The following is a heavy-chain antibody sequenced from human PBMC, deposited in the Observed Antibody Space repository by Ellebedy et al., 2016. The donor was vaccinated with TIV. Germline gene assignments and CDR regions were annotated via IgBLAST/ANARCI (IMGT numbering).Heavy chain of an antibody. CDR2: IWYDGSNK. Sequence: GESLKISCAASGFTFSSYGMHWVRQAPGKGLEWVAVIWYDGSNKYYADSVKGRFTISRDNSKNTLYLQMNSLRAEDTAVYYCAKEALWFGELFDYWGQGTLVTVSS. CDR3: AKEALWFGELFDY. J-gene: IGHJ4*02. D-gene: IGHD3-10*01. CDR1: GFTFSSYG. V-gene: IGHV3-30*02.